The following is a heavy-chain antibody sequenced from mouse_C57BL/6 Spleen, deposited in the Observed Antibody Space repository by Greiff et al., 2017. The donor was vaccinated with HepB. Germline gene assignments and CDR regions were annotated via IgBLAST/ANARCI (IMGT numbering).Heavy chain of an antibody. CDR3: ARDDGYPYYFDY. D-gene: IGHD2-3*01. CDR2: IYPGDGDT. Sequence: QVQLQQSGPELVKPGASVKISCKASGYAFSSSWMNWVKQRPGKGLEWIGRIYPGDGDTNYNGKFKGKATLTADKSSSTAYMQLSSLTSEDSAVYFCARDDGYPYYFDYWGQGTTLTVSS. V-gene: IGHV1-82*01. CDR1: GYAFSSSW. J-gene: IGHJ2*01.